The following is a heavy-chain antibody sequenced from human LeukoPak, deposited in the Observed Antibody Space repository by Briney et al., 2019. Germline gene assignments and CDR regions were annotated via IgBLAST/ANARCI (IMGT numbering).Heavy chain of an antibody. CDR2: ISWNSGSI. Sequence: GGSLRLSCPASGFTFDDYAMHWVRQAPGKGLEWVSDISWNSGSIGYADSVKGRFTISRDNAKNSLYLQMNSLRAEDTALYYCAKVHSGYDFNWYFDLWGRGTLVTVSS. D-gene: IGHD5-12*01. V-gene: IGHV3-9*01. CDR1: GFTFDDYA. J-gene: IGHJ2*01. CDR3: AKVHSGYDFNWYFDL.